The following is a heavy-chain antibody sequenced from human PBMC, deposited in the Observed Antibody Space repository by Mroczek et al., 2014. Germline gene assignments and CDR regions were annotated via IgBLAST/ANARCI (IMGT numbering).Heavy chain of an antibody. D-gene: IGHD4-23*01. CDR3: ARWSTVVAFDI. CDR2: IYTSGST. CDR1: GGSISSGSYY. Sequence: VQLVESGPGLVKPSQTLSLTCTVSGGSISSGSYYWSWIRQPAGKGLEWIGRIYTSGSTNYNPSLKSRVTMSVDTSKNQFSLKLSSVTAADTAVYYCARWSTVVAFDIWGQGTMVTVSS. V-gene: IGHV4-61*02. J-gene: IGHJ3*02.